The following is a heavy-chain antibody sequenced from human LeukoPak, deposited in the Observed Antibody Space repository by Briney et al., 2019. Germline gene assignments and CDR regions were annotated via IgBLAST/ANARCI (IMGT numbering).Heavy chain of an antibody. CDR2: ISGSGGST. CDR1: GFTFSSYA. J-gene: IGHJ4*02. D-gene: IGHD5-12*01. V-gene: IGHV3-23*01. Sequence: PGGSLRLSCAASGFTFSSYAMSWVRQAPGKGLEWVSAISGSGGSTYYADPVKGRFTISRDNSKNTLYLQMNSLRAEDTAVYYCARDPPDIVATYFDYWGQGTLVTVSS. CDR3: ARDPPDIVATYFDY.